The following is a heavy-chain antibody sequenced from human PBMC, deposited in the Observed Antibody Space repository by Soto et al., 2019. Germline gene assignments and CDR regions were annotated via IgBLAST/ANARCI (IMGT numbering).Heavy chain of an antibody. J-gene: IGHJ4*02. CDR2: ISYDGSNK. CDR1: GFTFSTYT. Sequence: AGSLRLSCAASGFTFSTYTIHWVRQAPGKGLEWVALISYDGSNKYYADSVKGRFTISRDNSKNTLYLQIDTLGAGDTAVYLCARGSQYYYDGSGPLDCWGQGTLVTVSS. V-gene: IGHV3-30-3*01. D-gene: IGHD3-22*01. CDR3: ARGSQYYYDGSGPLDC.